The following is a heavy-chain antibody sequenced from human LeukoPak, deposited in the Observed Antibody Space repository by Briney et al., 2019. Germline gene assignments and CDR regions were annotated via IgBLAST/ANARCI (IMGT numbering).Heavy chain of an antibody. CDR3: ASRYSSSCFDP. CDR2: INYSGST. J-gene: IGHJ5*02. CDR1: GGSISSSRYY. D-gene: IGHD6-13*01. Sequence: SETLSLTCAASGGSISSSRYYWGWIRQPPGKGLEWIGSINYSGSTYYNPSLKRRVTISVDTSKTQFSLKLSSVTAADTAVYYCASRYSSSCFDPWGQGTLVTVSS. V-gene: IGHV4-39*01.